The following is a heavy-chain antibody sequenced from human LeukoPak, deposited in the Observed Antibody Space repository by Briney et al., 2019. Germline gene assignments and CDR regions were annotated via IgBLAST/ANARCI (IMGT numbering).Heavy chain of an antibody. Sequence: SETLSLTCTVFGGSVSSNYWSWIRQPPGKGLEWIGYIYYSGSTNYNPSLKSRVTISVDTSKNQFSLKLSSVTAADTAVYYCARAGITMVRGPISDWGQGTLVTVSS. V-gene: IGHV4-59*02. CDR3: ARAGITMVRGPISD. CDR1: GGSVSSNY. CDR2: IYYSGST. D-gene: IGHD3-10*01. J-gene: IGHJ4*02.